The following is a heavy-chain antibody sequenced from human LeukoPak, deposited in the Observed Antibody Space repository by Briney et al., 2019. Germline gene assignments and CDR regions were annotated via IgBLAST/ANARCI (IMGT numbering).Heavy chain of an antibody. CDR2: INDSGTI. Sequence: SETLSLTCAVYGGSFSNYYWSWIRQSPGKGLEWIGEINDSGTINYNPSLKSRVTMSIDTSKNQFSLILTSVTAADAGVYYCTRAVAGHPDWGQGTLVTVSS. CDR1: GGSFSNYY. J-gene: IGHJ4*02. CDR3: TRAVAGHPD. V-gene: IGHV4-34*01. D-gene: IGHD6-19*01.